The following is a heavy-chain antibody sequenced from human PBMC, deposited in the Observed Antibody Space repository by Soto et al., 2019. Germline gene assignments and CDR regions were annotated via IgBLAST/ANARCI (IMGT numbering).Heavy chain of an antibody. V-gene: IGHV4-39*01. CDR1: GGSIYSSSYS. CDR3: ARQTNYHGNNRFFDY. J-gene: IGHJ4*02. CDR2: TYYSGST. D-gene: IGHD1-20*01. Sequence: QVQLQESGPGLVKPSETLSLTCTVSGGSIYSSSYSWGWIRQPPGKGLEWIGSTYYSGSTYYNPSLKSRVTICVDTSKSQFSLTLSSVTAADTAVYYCARQTNYHGNNRFFDYWCQGTLVTVSS.